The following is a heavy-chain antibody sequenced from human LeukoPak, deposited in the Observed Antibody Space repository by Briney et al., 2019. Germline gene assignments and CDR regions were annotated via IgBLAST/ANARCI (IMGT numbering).Heavy chain of an antibody. CDR3: ARKGDSSSWYNWFDP. J-gene: IGHJ5*02. D-gene: IGHD6-13*01. CDR2: ISTNTGNP. V-gene: IGHV7-4-1*02. CDR1: GYTFTSYG. Sequence: ASVKVSCKASGYTFTSYGISWVRQAPGQGLEWMGWISTNTGNPTYAQGFTGRFVFSLDTSVSTAYLQISSLKAEDTAVYYCARKGDSSSWYNWFDPWGQGTLVTVSS.